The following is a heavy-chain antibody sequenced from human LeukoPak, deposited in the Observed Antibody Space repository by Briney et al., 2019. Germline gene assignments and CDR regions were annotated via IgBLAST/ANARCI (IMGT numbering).Heavy chain of an antibody. Sequence: GASVKVSCKASGYTFTSYDINWVRQSPGQGLEWMGWINPNSGVTNIAQKFQGRVTMTRDTFITTAYMELSRLRSDDTAVYYCARDMGFRYGEGSTFDYWGQGTLVTVSS. V-gene: IGHV1-2*02. CDR2: INPNSGVT. CDR3: ARDMGFRYGEGSTFDY. J-gene: IGHJ4*02. CDR1: GYTFTSYD. D-gene: IGHD4-17*01.